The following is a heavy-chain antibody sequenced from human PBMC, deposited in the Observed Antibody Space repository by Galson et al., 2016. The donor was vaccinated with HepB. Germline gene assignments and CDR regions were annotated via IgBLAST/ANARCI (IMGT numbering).Heavy chain of an antibody. CDR3: ARDTTYYGSGTYFDALDI. J-gene: IGHJ3*02. D-gene: IGHD3-10*01. V-gene: IGHV3-7*03. Sequence: SLRLSCAASGFTFSSYWMTWVRQAPGKGLEWVANIKRDGSGENYVDSVKGRFTISRDNAKNSLHLQMNSLSAEDTAVYYCARDTTYYGSGTYFDALDIWGQGTLVTVSS. CDR2: IKRDGSGE. CDR1: GFTFSSYW.